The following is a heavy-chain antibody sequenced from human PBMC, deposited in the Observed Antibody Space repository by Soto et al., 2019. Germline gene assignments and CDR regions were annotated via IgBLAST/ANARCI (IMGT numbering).Heavy chain of an antibody. V-gene: IGHV5-10-1*01. CDR2: IDPSDSYT. D-gene: IGHD5-12*01. J-gene: IGHJ4*02. CDR1: GYSFTSYW. Sequence: GESLKISCKGSGYSFTSYWINWVRQMPGKGLEWMGRIDPSDSYTKYSPSFQGHVTISADKSISTAYLQWSSLKASDTAMYYCARAYSGYDFAPDFWGQGTLVTVSA. CDR3: ARAYSGYDFAPDF.